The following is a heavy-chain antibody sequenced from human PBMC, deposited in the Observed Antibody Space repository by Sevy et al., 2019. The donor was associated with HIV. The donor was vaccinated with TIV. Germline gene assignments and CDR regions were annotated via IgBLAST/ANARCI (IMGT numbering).Heavy chain of an antibody. CDR1: GGSFSGYY. Sequence: SETLSLTCVLYGGSFSGYYWSWIRQPPGKGLEWIGEINYSGYTNYNPSIKSRVTISIDTSTNQYSLRLSSVTAADTAVYYCARGTAGYCSGGSCYSPFDPWGQGALVTVSS. D-gene: IGHD2-15*01. CDR2: INYSGYT. CDR3: ARGTAGYCSGGSCYSPFDP. V-gene: IGHV4-34*01. J-gene: IGHJ5*02.